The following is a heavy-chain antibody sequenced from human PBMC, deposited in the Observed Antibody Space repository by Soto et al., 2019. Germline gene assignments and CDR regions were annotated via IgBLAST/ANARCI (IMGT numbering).Heavy chain of an antibody. CDR2: ISQDGTKN. D-gene: IGHD6-13*01. CDR3: ARDLAARDLPYYFDY. J-gene: IGHJ4*02. Sequence: PGGSLRLSCAASGFTFSSFWMSWVRQAPGKGLAWVASISQDGTKNYYVDSVKGRFTISRDNPKNSLFLQMHSLRAEDTAVYYCARDLAARDLPYYFDYWGQGALVTVSS. V-gene: IGHV3-7*01. CDR1: GFTFSSFW.